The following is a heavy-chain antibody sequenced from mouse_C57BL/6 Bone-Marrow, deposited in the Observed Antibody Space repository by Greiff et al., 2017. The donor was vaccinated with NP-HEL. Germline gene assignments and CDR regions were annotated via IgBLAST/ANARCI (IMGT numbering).Heavy chain of an antibody. D-gene: IGHD2-4*01. CDR2: IHPNSGSS. J-gene: IGHJ4*01. CDR1: GYTFTSYW. Sequence: QVQLQQPGAELVKPGASVKLSCKASGYTFTSYWMHWVKQRPGPGLEWIGMIHPNSGSSNYNEKFKSKATLTVDTSSSTAYMKLSSLTSEDSAVYYCARDCDSMDYWGQGTSVTVSS. CDR3: ARDCDSMDY. V-gene: IGHV1-64*01.